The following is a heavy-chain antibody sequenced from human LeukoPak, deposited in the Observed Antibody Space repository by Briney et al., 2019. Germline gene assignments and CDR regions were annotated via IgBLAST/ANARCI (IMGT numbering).Heavy chain of an antibody. CDR2: INPNSGGT. J-gene: IGHJ4*02. CDR1: GYAFISYY. CDR3: ARDFIVATTGGVGY. D-gene: IGHD5-12*01. Sequence: GASVKVSCKASGYAFISYYMHWVRQAPGQGLEWMGWINPNSGGTNYAQKFQGRVTMTRDTSISTAYMELSRLRSDDTAVYYCARDFIVATTGGVGYWGQGTLVTVSS. V-gene: IGHV1-2*02.